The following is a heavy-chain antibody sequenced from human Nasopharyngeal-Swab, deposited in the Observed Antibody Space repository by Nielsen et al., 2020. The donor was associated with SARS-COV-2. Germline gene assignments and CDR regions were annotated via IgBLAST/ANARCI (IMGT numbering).Heavy chain of an antibody. Sequence: SETLSLTCTVSGGSISSSSYYWGWIRQPPGKGLEWIGSIYYSGSTYYNPSLKSRVTISVDTSKNQFSLKLSSVTAADTAVYYCASPGPYYYYMDVWGKGTTVTVSS. V-gene: IGHV4-39*01. CDR1: GGSISSSSYY. CDR2: IYYSGST. CDR3: ASPGPYYYYMDV. J-gene: IGHJ6*03. D-gene: IGHD7-27*01.